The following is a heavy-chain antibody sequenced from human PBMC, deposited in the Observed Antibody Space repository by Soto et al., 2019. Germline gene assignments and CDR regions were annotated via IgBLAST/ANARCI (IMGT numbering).Heavy chain of an antibody. V-gene: IGHV5-51*01. CDR1: GYSFTSYW. D-gene: IGHD3-9*01. J-gene: IGHJ3*02. CDR2: IYPVDSDT. Sequence: GESLKISCKGSGYSFTSYWIGWVRQMPGKGLEWMGIIYPVDSDTRYSPSFQGQVTLSADKSTSTAYLQWSSLKASDTAMYYCARPPRALTGYYPRGGVAFDIWGQGTMVTVSS. CDR3: ARPPRALTGYYPRGGVAFDI.